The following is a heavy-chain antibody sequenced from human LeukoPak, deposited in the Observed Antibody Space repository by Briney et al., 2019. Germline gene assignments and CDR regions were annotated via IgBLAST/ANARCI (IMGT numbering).Heavy chain of an antibody. CDR2: IYTSGST. CDR1: GGSISSYY. V-gene: IGHV4-4*07. Sequence: PSETLSLTCTVSGGSISSYYWSWIRQPAGKGLEWIGRIYTSGSTNYNPSLKSRVTISVDKSKNQFSLKLSSVTAADTAVYYCARGGAVAGSPSYYYYYYMDVWGKGTTDTVSS. CDR3: ARGGAVAGSPSYYYYYYMDV. D-gene: IGHD6-19*01. J-gene: IGHJ6*03.